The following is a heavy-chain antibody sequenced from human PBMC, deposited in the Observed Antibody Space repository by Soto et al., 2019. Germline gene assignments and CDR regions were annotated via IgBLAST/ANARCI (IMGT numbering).Heavy chain of an antibody. J-gene: IGHJ5*01. CDR1: GGSLSSGGYY. CDR3: AREGGSSWPHDPHWFDS. Sequence: KPSETLSLTCTVSGGSLSSGGYYWSWIRQHPGKGLEWIGYIYYSGSTYYNPSLKSRVTISVDTSKNQFSLKLSSVTAADTAVYYCAREGGSSWPHDPHWFDSWGQGTLVTVSS. D-gene: IGHD6-13*01. CDR2: IYYSGST. V-gene: IGHV4-31*03.